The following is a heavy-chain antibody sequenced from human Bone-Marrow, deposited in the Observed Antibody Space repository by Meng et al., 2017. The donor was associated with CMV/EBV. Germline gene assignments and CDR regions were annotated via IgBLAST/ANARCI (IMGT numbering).Heavy chain of an antibody. D-gene: IGHD2-2*01. Sequence: SETLSLTCTVSGGSISSSSYYWGWIRQPPGRGLEWIGSIYYSGSTYYNPSLKSRVIMSVDTYKNQFSLKVTSVTAADTAVYYCARRGYCTNISCPDWFDPWGQGTLATVPS. V-gene: IGHV4-39*07. CDR3: ARRGYCTNISCPDWFDP. CDR1: GGSISSSSYY. CDR2: IYYSGST. J-gene: IGHJ5*02.